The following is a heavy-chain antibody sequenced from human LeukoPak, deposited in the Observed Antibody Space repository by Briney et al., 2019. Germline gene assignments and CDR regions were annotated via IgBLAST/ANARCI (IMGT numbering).Heavy chain of an antibody. Sequence: GESLKISCKHSEYSFPNYCVGWVRQMPGKGLEWMGIIYPDDSDTRYSPSFQGQVTISADKSISTAYLQWSSLKASDTAMYYCAIGRGGQQLGDYWGQGTLVTVSS. CDR2: IYPDDSDT. D-gene: IGHD6-13*01. V-gene: IGHV5-51*01. CDR1: EYSFPNYC. CDR3: AIGRGGQQLGDY. J-gene: IGHJ4*02.